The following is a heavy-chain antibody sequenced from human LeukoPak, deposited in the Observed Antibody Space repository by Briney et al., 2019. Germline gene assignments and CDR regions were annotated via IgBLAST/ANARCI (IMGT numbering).Heavy chain of an antibody. V-gene: IGHV4-59*01. D-gene: IGHD3-3*01. CDR2: IYYSGST. Sequence: PSETLSLTCTVSGGSISSYYWSWIRQPPGKGLEWIGYIYYSGSTNYNPSLKSRATISVDTSKNPFSLKLSSVTAADTAVYYCARATIFGVVSYYMDVWGKGTTVTVSS. J-gene: IGHJ6*03. CDR1: GGSISSYY. CDR3: ARATIFGVVSYYMDV.